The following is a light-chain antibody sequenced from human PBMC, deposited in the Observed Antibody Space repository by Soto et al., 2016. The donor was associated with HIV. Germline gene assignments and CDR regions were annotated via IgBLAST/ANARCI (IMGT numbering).Light chain of an antibody. J-gene: IGKJ1*01. CDR3: LQHNSYPWT. Sequence: DIRMTQSPSTLSASLGDRVTITCRASQSINKWLAWYQQKPGKAPNLLIYKASNLQNGVPSRFSGSGSGTEFTLSINSLQPEDFATYYCLQHNSYPWTFGQGTKVEIK. CDR1: QSINKW. V-gene: IGKV1-5*03. CDR2: KAS.